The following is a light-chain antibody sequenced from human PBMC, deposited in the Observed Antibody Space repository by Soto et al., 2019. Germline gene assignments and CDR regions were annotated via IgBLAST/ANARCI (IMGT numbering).Light chain of an antibody. CDR1: QSVLYSSNNKNY. J-gene: IGKJ3*01. Sequence: DIVLTQSPDSLAVSLGERATINCKSSQSVLYSSNNKNYLAWYQQKPGQPPKLLIYWASTRESGVPDRFSGSGSGTDFTLTISSLQAEDVALYYCQQYFSPPFTFGPGTKVDFK. CDR2: WAS. CDR3: QQYFSPPFT. V-gene: IGKV4-1*01.